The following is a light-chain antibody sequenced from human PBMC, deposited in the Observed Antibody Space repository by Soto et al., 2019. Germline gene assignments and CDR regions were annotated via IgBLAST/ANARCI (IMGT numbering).Light chain of an antibody. CDR2: EAS. J-gene: IGKJ1*01. CDR3: QQYGSLPET. Sequence: EIVLTQSPGTLSLSPGERATLSCRASQSVRSDYLAWYQQKPGRAPRLLIYEASSRATSIPDRFSGSGSGTDFSLTISRLEPEDFAVYFCQQYGSLPETFGQGTKVEIK. V-gene: IGKV3-20*01. CDR1: QSVRSDY.